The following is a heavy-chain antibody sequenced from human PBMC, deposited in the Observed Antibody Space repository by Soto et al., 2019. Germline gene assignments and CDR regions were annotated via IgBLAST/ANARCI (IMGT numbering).Heavy chain of an antibody. D-gene: IGHD6-19*01. J-gene: IGHJ6*03. V-gene: IGHV3-48*01. CDR2: ISSSSSTI. CDR3: AIGEQWYYYYYMDV. CDR1: GFTFSSYS. Sequence: GGSLRLSCAASGFTFSSYSMNWVRQAPGKGLEWVSYISSSSSTIYYADSVKGRFTISRDNAKNSLYLQMNSLRAEDTAVYYCAIGEQWYYYYYMDVWGKGTTVTVSS.